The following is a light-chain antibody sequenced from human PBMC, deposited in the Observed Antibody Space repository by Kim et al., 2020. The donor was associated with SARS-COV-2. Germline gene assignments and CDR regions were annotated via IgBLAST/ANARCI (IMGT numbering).Light chain of an antibody. Sequence: SPGERAPLSCRASKSVFGKLAWYQQKLGQAPRLLLYGASTRATGIPARFSGSGSGTEFTLTINSLQSEDSAVYYCQQYEDWPLTFGQGTKVDIK. V-gene: IGKV3-15*01. CDR3: QQYEDWPLT. CDR1: KSVFGK. J-gene: IGKJ1*01. CDR2: GAS.